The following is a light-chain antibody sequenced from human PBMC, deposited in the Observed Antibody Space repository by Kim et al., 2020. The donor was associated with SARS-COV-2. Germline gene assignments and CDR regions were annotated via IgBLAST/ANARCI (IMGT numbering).Light chain of an antibody. V-gene: IGLV2-14*03. Sequence: GQSITISCTGTYSDIGGYNYISWFRQYPGKAPQLIISDVTQRPSGVPNRFSGSKSGNTASLTISGLQSDDEADYYCTSYSVSSTLLFGGGTQLTVL. CDR2: DVT. J-gene: IGLJ3*02. CDR1: YSDIGGYNY. CDR3: TSYSVSSTLL.